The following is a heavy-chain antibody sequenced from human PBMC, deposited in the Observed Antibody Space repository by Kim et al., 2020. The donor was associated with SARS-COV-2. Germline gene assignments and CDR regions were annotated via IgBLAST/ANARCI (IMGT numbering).Heavy chain of an antibody. CDR2: ISSSSSYT. Sequence: VGSLRLSCAASGFTFSDYYMSWIRQAPGKGLEWVSYISSSSSYTNYADSVKGRFTISRDNAKNSLYLQMNSLRAEDTAVYYCARDTGLRYFDWLQDWYFDLWGRGTLVTVSS. D-gene: IGHD3-9*01. CDR1: GFTFSDYY. CDR3: ARDTGLRYFDWLQDWYFDL. J-gene: IGHJ2*01. V-gene: IGHV3-11*06.